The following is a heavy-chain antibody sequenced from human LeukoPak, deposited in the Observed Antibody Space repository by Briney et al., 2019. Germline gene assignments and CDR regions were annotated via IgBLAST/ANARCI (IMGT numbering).Heavy chain of an antibody. CDR3: AKARKVTTGPFDY. D-gene: IGHD4-17*01. J-gene: IGHJ4*02. CDR2: ISYDGSNK. CDR1: GFTFSSYA. Sequence: PGRSLRLSCAASGFTFSSYAMHWVRQAPGKGLEWVAVISYDGSNKYYADSVKGRFTISRDNSKNTLYLQMNSLRAEDTAVYYCAKARKVTTGPFDYWGQGTLVTVSS. V-gene: IGHV3-30*04.